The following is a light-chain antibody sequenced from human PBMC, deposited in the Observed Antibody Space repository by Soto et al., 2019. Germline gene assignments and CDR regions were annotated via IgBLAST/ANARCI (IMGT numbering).Light chain of an antibody. CDR2: EVV. Sequence: QSALTQPPSASGSPGQSVTISCTGTKNDIGVYDFVSWYQHHPGKAPRLIIYEVVQRPSGVPDRFSGSKSGNTASLTVSGLQAADEADYYCAAWDDSLSGHELFGGGTKLTVL. V-gene: IGLV2-8*01. CDR1: KNDIGVYDF. J-gene: IGLJ2*01. CDR3: AAWDDSLSGHEL.